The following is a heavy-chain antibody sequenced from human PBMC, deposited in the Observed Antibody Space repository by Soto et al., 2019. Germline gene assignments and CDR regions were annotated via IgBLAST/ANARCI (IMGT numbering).Heavy chain of an antibody. J-gene: IGHJ4*02. D-gene: IGHD2-2*01. CDR1: GYSFTSYW. V-gene: IGHV5-51*03. CDR3: ARRIGCSSTSCPTVVDY. Sequence: EVQLVQSGAEVKKPVESLKISCNGSGYSFTSYWIGWVRQMPGKGLELMGIIYPGDSATRYSPPFQGQVTISADKFITNAYLQWSSLQASDTAMYYCARRIGCSSTSCPTVVDYWGQGTLLTVAS. CDR2: IYPGDSAT.